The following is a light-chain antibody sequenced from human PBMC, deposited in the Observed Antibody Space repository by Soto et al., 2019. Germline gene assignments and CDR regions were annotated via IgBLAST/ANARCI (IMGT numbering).Light chain of an antibody. J-gene: IGLJ2*01. CDR2: RNN. V-gene: IGLV1-47*01. CDR3: AAWDDSLSGPVV. CDR1: SSNIGSNY. Sequence: QSVLTQPPSASVTPGQRVTISCAGSSSNIGSNYVYWYQQFPGTAPKLLIYRNNQRPSGLPDRFSGSKSGTSASLAIRGLRSEDAADYYCAAWDDSLSGPVVFGVGTKLTVL.